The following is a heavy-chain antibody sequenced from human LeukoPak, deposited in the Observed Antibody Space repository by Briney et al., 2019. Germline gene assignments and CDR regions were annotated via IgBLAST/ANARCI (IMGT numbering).Heavy chain of an antibody. D-gene: IGHD3-3*01. V-gene: IGHV1-2*02. CDR2: INPNGGNT. CDR1: GYTFTNYY. CDR3: ARSYYDFWSGYYSDYYYMDV. Sequence: ASVKVSCKASGYTFTNYYLHWVRQAPGQGLEWMGWINPNGGNTNYAQKFQGRVTMTRDTSISTAYMELSRLRSDDTAVYYCARSYYDFWSGYYSDYYYMDVWGKGTTVTVSS. J-gene: IGHJ6*03.